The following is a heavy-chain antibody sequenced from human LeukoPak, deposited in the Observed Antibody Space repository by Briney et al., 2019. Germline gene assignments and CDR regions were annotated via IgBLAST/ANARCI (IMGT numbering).Heavy chain of an antibody. CDR1: GFTFTSYA. CDR3: ARDGSSVWYWVDY. V-gene: IGHV3-64D*09. CDR2: ISSNGGST. Sequence: GGSLRLSCSASGFTFTSYALHWVRQAPGKGLEYVSAISSNGGSTYYADSVKGRFTISRDSSKNTLYLLMSSLRAEDTAVYYCARDGSSVWYWVDYWGQGTLVTVSS. J-gene: IGHJ4*02. D-gene: IGHD6-19*01.